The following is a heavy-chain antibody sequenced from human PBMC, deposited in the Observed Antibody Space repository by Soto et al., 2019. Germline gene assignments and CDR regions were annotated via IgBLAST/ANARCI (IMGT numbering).Heavy chain of an antibody. Sequence: QVQLVQSGAEVKKPGASVKVSCKASGYTFTSYYMHWVRQAPGQGLEWMGIINPSGGSTSYAQKFQGRVTMXXXTXXSTVYMELSSLRAEDTAVYYCARVYPSDTRYGYVGNNWLDPWGQGTLVTVSS. CDR3: ARVYPSDTRYGYVGNNWLDP. D-gene: IGHD5-18*01. CDR2: INPSGGST. J-gene: IGHJ5*02. V-gene: IGHV1-46*03. CDR1: GYTFTSYY.